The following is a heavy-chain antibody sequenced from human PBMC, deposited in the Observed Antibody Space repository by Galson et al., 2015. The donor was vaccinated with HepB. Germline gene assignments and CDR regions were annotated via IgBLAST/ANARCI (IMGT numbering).Heavy chain of an antibody. D-gene: IGHD3-3*01. Sequence: SVKVSCKVSGYTLTELSMHWVRQAPGKGLEWMGGFDPEDGETIYAQKFQGRVTMTEDTSTDTAYMELSSLRSEDTAVYYCATAQLRFLEWLRQFDYWGQGTLVTVSS. J-gene: IGHJ4*02. CDR3: ATAQLRFLEWLRQFDY. CDR1: GYTLTELS. CDR2: FDPEDGET. V-gene: IGHV1-24*01.